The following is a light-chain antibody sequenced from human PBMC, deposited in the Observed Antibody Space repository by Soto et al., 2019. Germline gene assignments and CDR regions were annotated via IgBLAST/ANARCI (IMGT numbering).Light chain of an antibody. Sequence: IVLTQSPGTLSLSPGEIATLSCRASQSVTNKLAWYQQKPGQAPRLLIYGASTRATGIPARFSGSGSGTEFTLTISSLQSEDFAVYYCQQYNNWPPYTFGQGTKVDIK. V-gene: IGKV3-15*01. J-gene: IGKJ2*01. CDR3: QQYNNWPPYT. CDR1: QSVTNK. CDR2: GAS.